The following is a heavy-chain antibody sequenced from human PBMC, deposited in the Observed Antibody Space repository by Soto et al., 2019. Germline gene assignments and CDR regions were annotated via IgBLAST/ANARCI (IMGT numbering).Heavy chain of an antibody. CDR2: IIPIFGKA. J-gene: IGHJ6*02. V-gene: IGHV1-69*01. CDR3: ARGYSSDVGRPPYYYYGMDV. CDR1: GETFSSYA. D-gene: IGHD6-19*01. Sequence: SVEVSCKASGETFSSYAISWVRQAPRQGLEWMGGIIPIFGKANYAQKFQGRVTITADESTSIAYMELSSLRSEDTAVYYCARGYSSDVGRPPYYYYGMDVWG.